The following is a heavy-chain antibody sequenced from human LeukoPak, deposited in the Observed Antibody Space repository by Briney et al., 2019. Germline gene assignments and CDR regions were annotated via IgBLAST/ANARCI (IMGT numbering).Heavy chain of an antibody. CDR1: GGSISSYY. CDR3: AREGQEYYYDSSGYGAFDI. CDR2: IYYSGST. V-gene: IGHV4-59*01. Sequence: SETLSLTCTVSGGSISSYYWSWIRQPPGKGLEWIGYIYYSGSTNYNPSLKTRVSISVDMSTNHISLKVKSVTAADTAVYYCAREGQEYYYDSSGYGAFDIWGQGTMVTVSS. D-gene: IGHD3-22*01. J-gene: IGHJ3*02.